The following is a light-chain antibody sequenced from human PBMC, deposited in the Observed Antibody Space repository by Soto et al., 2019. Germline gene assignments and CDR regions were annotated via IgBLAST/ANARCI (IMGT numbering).Light chain of an antibody. CDR3: SSYAGSNNFVV. V-gene: IGLV2-8*01. Sequence: QSALTQPPSASGSPGQSVTISCTGTSSYVGDYNFVSWYQQHPGKAPKLMIYEVTKRPSGVPDRFSGSKSGNTASLTVSGLQAEDEADYYCSSYAGSNNFVVFGGGTKLTVL. CDR2: EVT. J-gene: IGLJ2*01. CDR1: SSYVGDYNF.